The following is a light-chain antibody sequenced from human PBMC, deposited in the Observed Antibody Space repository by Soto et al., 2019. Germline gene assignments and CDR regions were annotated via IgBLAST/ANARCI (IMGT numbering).Light chain of an antibody. CDR2: DTS. V-gene: IGKV3-15*01. J-gene: IGKJ1*01. CDR1: QFVSSR. Sequence: EIVVTQSPATLSGSPGERVTLSCSASQFVSSRLAWYQQRPGQVPSLLIYDTSTSAPGISARFSGSGSGTEFTLTISNLQSEDFAVYYCQEYLQWPPGMFGQGTTVDMK. CDR3: QEYLQWPPGM.